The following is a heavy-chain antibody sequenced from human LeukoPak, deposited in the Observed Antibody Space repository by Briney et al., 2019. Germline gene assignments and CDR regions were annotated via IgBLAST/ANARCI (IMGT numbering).Heavy chain of an antibody. Sequence: KPSETLSLTCTVSNGSISSSSNYWGWVRQPPGQGLEWIGSIYYSGSTYYNPSLKSRVTISVDTSKNQFSLNLSSVTAADTALYFAYGSGSYYWFDPWGQGTLVTVSS. CDR2: IYYSGST. CDR3: YGSGSYYWFDP. D-gene: IGHD3-10*01. J-gene: IGHJ5*02. CDR1: NGSISSSSNY. V-gene: IGHV4-39*01.